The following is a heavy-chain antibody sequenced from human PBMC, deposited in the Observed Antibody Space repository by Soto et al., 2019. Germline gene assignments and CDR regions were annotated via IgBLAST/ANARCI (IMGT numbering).Heavy chain of an antibody. Sequence: SETLSLTCTVSGGSISSYYWSWIRQPPGKGLEWIGYIYYSGSTNYNPSLKSRVTISVDTSKSQFSLKLSSVTAADTAVYYCAGGPGGVAVAGTFDYWGQGTLVTVSS. D-gene: IGHD6-19*01. J-gene: IGHJ4*02. CDR1: GGSISSYY. V-gene: IGHV4-59*01. CDR2: IYYSGST. CDR3: AGGPGGVAVAGTFDY.